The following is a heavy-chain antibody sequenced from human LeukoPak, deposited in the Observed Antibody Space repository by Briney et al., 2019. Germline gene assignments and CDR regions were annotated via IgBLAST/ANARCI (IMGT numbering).Heavy chain of an antibody. V-gene: IGHV3-9*01. Sequence: GGSLRLSCAASGFTFDDYAMHWVWQAPGKGLEWVAGISWSSGNIGYADSVKGRFTISRDNAESSLHLQMNSLRIEDTALYFCARDAWRRAFNYGMDVWGQGTTVAVSS. CDR1: GFTFDDYA. CDR2: ISWSSGNI. CDR3: ARDAWRRAFNYGMDV. D-gene: IGHD5-12*01. J-gene: IGHJ6*02.